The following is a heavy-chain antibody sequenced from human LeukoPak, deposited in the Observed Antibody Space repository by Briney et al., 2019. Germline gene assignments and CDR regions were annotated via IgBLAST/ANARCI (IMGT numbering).Heavy chain of an antibody. V-gene: IGHV3-33*01. CDR2: IWYDGSNK. CDR3: ARTNWNWRFDT. J-gene: IGHJ5*02. D-gene: IGHD1-20*01. CDR1: GFTFSSYG. Sequence: GGSLRLFCAASGFTFSSYGMHWVRQAPGKGLEWVAVIWYDGSNKYYADSVKGRFTISRDNSKNTPYLQMNSLRAEDTAVYYCARTNWNWRFDTWGQGTLVTVSS.